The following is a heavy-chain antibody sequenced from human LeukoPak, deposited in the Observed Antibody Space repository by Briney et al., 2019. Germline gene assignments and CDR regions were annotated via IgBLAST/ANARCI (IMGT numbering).Heavy chain of an antibody. D-gene: IGHD3-9*01. CDR1: GFTFSSYA. J-gene: IGHJ4*02. CDR3: ATPYYDILTGYFDY. CDR2: ISGSGGST. Sequence: GGSLRLSCTASGFTFSSYAMSWVRQAPGKGLEWVSAISGSGGSTYYADSVKGRFTISRDNSKNTLYLQMNSLRAEDTAVYYCATPYYDILTGYFDYWGQGTLVTVSS. V-gene: IGHV3-23*01.